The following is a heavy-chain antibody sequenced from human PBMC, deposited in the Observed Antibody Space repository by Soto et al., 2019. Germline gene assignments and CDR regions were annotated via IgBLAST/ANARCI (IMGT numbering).Heavy chain of an antibody. CDR2: MTATGVSI. CDR1: GFSFSGYA. CDR3: AKDSIPYSSSYDLDH. Sequence: SLRLSCVASGFSFSGYAMSWVRQAPGKGLVWVSSMTATGVSIYYADSVRGRFTISRDNSKNTLYLQMSSLRAEDTARYYCAKDSIPYSSSYDLDHWGRGALVTVSS. V-gene: IGHV3-23*01. J-gene: IGHJ4*02. D-gene: IGHD6-6*01.